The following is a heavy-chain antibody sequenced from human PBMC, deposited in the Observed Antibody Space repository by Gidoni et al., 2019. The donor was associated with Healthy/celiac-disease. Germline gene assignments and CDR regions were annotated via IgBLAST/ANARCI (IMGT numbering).Heavy chain of an antibody. D-gene: IGHD5-12*01. CDR3: ARRGDGYNSVD. CDR1: GGSFSGYY. CDR2: INHSGST. J-gene: IGHJ4*02. V-gene: IGHV4-34*01. Sequence: QVQLQQWGAGLVTPSETLSLTCAVYGGSFSGYYWSWIRQPPGKGLEWIGEINHSGSTNYNPSLKSLVTISVDTSKNQFSLRLSSVTAADTAVYCCARRGDGYNSVDWGQGTLVTVSS.